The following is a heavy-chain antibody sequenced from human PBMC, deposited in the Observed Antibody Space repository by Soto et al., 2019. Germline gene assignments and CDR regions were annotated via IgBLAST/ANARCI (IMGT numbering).Heavy chain of an antibody. Sequence: PGGSLKLSCAASGFTFSSYSMNWVRPAPGKGLEWVSSISSSSSYIYYADSVKGRFTISRDNAKNSLYLQMNSLRAEDTAVYYCARATSGYPLFDYWGQGTLVTVSS. CDR2: ISSSSSYI. J-gene: IGHJ4*02. D-gene: IGHD1-1*01. V-gene: IGHV3-21*01. CDR3: ARATSGYPLFDY. CDR1: GFTFSSYS.